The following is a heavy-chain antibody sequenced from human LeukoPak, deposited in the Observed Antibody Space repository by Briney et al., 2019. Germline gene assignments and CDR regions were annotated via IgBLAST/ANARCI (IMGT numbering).Heavy chain of an antibody. CDR2: IIPIFGTA. J-gene: IGHJ4*02. Sequence: ASVKVSYKASGGTFSSYAISWVRQAPGQGLEWMGGIIPIFGTANYAQKFQGRVTITADESTSTAYMELSSLRSEDTAVYYCARVARDGQQLATNFDYWGQGTLVTVSS. D-gene: IGHD6-13*01. V-gene: IGHV1-69*13. CDR3: ARVARDGQQLATNFDY. CDR1: GGTFSSYA.